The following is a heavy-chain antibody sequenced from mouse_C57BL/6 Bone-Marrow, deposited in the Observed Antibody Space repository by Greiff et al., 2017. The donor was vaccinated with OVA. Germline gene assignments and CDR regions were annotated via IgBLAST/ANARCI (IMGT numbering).Heavy chain of an antibody. CDR3: ARGGFYYSNYVGWYFDV. CDR1: GYTFTSYW. J-gene: IGHJ1*03. D-gene: IGHD2-5*01. V-gene: IGHV1-64*01. CDR2: FHPNSGST. Sequence: QVQLQQPGAELVKPGASVKLSCKTSGYTFTSYWMHWVKQRPGQGLEWIGMFHPNSGSTNYNEKYKSKATLTVDKSSSTAYMQLSSLTSEDSAVYYCARGGFYYSNYVGWYFDVWGTGTTVTVSS.